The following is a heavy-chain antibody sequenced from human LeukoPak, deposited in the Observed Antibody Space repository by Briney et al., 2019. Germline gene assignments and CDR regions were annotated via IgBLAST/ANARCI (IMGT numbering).Heavy chain of an antibody. CDR2: IIPIFGTA. V-gene: IGHV1-69*13. CDR1: GGTFSSYA. J-gene: IGHJ5*02. Sequence: ASVKVSCKASGGTFSSYAISWVRQAPGQGLEWMGGIIPIFGTANYAQKFQGRVTITADESTSTAYMELSSLRSEDTAVYYCARDVWYQQPGLADWFDPWGQGTLVTVSS. D-gene: IGHD2-2*01. CDR3: ARDVWYQQPGLADWFDP.